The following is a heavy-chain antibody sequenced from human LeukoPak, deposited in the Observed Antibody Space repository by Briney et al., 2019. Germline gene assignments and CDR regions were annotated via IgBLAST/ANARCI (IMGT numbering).Heavy chain of an antibody. CDR1: GFTFSSYA. J-gene: IGHJ4*02. Sequence: GRSLRLSCAASGFTFSSYAMHWVRQAPGKGLEWVAVISYDGSNKYYADSVKGRFTISRDNSKNTLYLQMNSLRAEDTAVYYCAREVIDCSGGSRDVYYFDYWGQGTLVTVSS. D-gene: IGHD2-15*01. CDR3: AREVIDCSGGSRDVYYFDY. V-gene: IGHV3-30-3*01. CDR2: ISYDGSNK.